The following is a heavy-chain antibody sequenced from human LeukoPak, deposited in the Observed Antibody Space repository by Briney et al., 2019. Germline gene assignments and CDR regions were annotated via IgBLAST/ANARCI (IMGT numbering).Heavy chain of an antibody. CDR3: ARVVRVMHFDY. CDR1: GFTFSSNY. D-gene: IGHD3/OR15-3a*01. J-gene: IGHJ4*02. CDR2: IYSGVST. V-gene: IGHV3-53*01. Sequence: GGSLRLSCAASGFTFSSNYMSWVPKAPGKGRDWVSVIYSGVSTYYADSVNGRFTISRDNSKNTLYLQMNSLRAEDTAVYYCARVVRVMHFDYWGQGTLVTVSS.